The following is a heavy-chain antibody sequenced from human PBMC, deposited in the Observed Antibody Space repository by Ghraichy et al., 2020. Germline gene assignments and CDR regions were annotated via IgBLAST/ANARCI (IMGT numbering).Heavy chain of an antibody. CDR1: GGSTSSYY. V-gene: IGHV4-59*01. J-gene: IGHJ5*02. Sequence: SETLSLTCTVSGGSTSSYYWSWIRQPPGKGLEWIGYIYYSGSTNYNPSLKSRVTISVDTSKNQFSLKLSSVTAADTAVYYCARVSSGYSYGGWFDPWGQGTLVTVSS. CDR3: ARVSSGYSYGGWFDP. D-gene: IGHD5-18*01. CDR2: IYYSGST.